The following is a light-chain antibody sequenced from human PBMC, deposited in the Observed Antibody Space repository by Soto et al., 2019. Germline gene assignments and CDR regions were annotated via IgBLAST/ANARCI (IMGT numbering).Light chain of an antibody. V-gene: IGKV3D-20*02. CDR1: QSVSSSY. CDR2: GAS. Sequence: DIVLTQSPGTLSLSPGERATLSCRASQSVSSSYLAWYQQKPGQAPRLLIYGASSRATGIPDRFSGSGSGTDFTLTISRLEPEDFAVYYCQQSHNWPRTFGQGTKVDIK. J-gene: IGKJ1*01. CDR3: QQSHNWPRT.